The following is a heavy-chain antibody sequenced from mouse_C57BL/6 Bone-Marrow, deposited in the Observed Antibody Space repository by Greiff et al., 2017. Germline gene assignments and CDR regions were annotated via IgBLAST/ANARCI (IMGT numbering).Heavy chain of an antibody. V-gene: IGHV3-1*01. J-gene: IGHJ4*01. CDR2: IRYSGST. CDR3: ARGDYEYAMDY. D-gene: IGHD2-4*01. Sequence: EVQGVESGPGMVKPSQSLSLTCTVTGYSITSGYDWHWIRHFPGNKLEWMGYIRYSGSTNYNPSLKSRTSITHDTSKNHFYLKLNSVTTEDTATYYCARGDYEYAMDYWGQGTSVTVSS. CDR1: GYSITSGYD.